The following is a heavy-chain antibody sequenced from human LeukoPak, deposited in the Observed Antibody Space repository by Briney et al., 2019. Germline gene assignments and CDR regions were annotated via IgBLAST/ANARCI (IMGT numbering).Heavy chain of an antibody. J-gene: IGHJ4*02. CDR2: VWSGGKNK. CDR1: GFIFSTYG. D-gene: IGHD1-26*01. CDR3: AKDGQVGAIGYFDY. Sequence: GGSLRLSCAASGFIFSTYGMHWVRQAPGKGLEWVAVVWSGGKNKYYSDSVKGRFTISRDNSKNTLYLEMNSLRAKDTAVYYCAKDGQVGAIGYFDYRGQGTLVTVSS. V-gene: IGHV3-33*06.